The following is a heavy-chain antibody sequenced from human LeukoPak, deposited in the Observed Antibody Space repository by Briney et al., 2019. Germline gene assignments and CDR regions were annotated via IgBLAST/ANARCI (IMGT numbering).Heavy chain of an antibody. V-gene: IGHV3-30*18. D-gene: IGHD3-10*01. Sequence: GGSLRLSCAASGVTLSPYGMHWVRQAPGEGLEWVAVISYEGGTQHYADSVKGRFIISRDNPRNTLYLQMNILRTEDTAVYYCAKEGTPQVSTWYDLWGQGTQVIVSS. CDR1: GVTLSPYG. CDR2: ISYEGGTQ. J-gene: IGHJ5*02. CDR3: AKEGTPQVSTWYDL.